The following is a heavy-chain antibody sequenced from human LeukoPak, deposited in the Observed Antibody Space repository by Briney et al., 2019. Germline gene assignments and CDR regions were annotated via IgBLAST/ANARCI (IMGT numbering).Heavy chain of an antibody. CDR1: GYTFTSYG. J-gene: IGHJ6*03. Sequence: ASVKVSCKASGYTFTSYGISWVRQATGQGLEWMGWMNPNSGNTGYAQKFQGRVTMTRNTSISTAYMELSSLRSEDTAVYYCARSITMVRGRKTKTYYYYMDVWGKGTTVTISS. V-gene: IGHV1-8*02. CDR2: MNPNSGNT. D-gene: IGHD3-10*01. CDR3: ARSITMVRGRKTKTYYYYMDV.